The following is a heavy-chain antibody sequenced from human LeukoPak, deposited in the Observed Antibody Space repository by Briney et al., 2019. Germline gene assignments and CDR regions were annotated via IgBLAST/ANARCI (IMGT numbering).Heavy chain of an antibody. V-gene: IGHV7-4-1*02. Sequence: ASVKVSCKASGYTFTNYAMNWVRQAPGQGLEWMGWIHPSTGNPTYAQGFAGRFIFSLDTSVSTTYLQISSLKAEDTAVYYCARAYQRLGELSLPDYWGQGTLVTVSS. CDR2: IHPSTGNP. CDR3: ARAYQRLGELSLPDY. J-gene: IGHJ4*02. CDR1: GYTFTNYA. D-gene: IGHD3-16*02.